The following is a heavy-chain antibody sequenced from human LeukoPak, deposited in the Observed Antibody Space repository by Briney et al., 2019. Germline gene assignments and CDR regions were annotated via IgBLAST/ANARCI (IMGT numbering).Heavy chain of an antibody. Sequence: GGSLRLSCAASGFTFSSYGMYWVRQAPGKGLEWVSYISFSGSNVHYADSVKGRFTISRDNSKSTLFLQMNSLRPEDTAVYYCAKPTAGSPTAAGLDYWGQGTLVTVS. CDR2: ISFSGSNV. V-gene: IGHV3-30*02. CDR1: GFTFSSYG. D-gene: IGHD4-17*01. J-gene: IGHJ4*02. CDR3: AKPTAGSPTAAGLDY.